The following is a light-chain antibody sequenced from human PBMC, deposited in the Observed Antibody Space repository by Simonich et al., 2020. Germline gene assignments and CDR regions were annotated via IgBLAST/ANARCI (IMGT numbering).Light chain of an antibody. Sequence: SYELTQPSSVSVSTGQTPRITCSGDVLAKKYARGLQQQPGQAPVLVIYKASERPSGFPERFASSSSGTTVTLTSSGAQVEDEADYYCYSAADNNRVFGGGTKLTVL. CDR2: KAS. J-gene: IGLJ3*02. V-gene: IGLV3-27*01. CDR1: VLAKKY. CDR3: YSAADNNRV.